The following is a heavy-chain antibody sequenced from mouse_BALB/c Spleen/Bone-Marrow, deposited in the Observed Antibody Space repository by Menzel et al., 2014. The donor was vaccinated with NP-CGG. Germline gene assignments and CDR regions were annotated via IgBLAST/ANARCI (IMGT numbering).Heavy chain of an antibody. J-gene: IGHJ2*01. CDR3: ARRYYGNPFDY. Sequence: VKVVESGAELARPGASVKMSCKASGYTFXSYTMHWVKQRPGQGLEWIGYINPSSGYTNYNQKFKDKAILTADKSSSTAYMQLSSLTSEDSAVYYCARRYYGNPFDYWGQGTTLTVSS. CDR2: INPSSGYT. D-gene: IGHD2-1*01. V-gene: IGHV1-4*01. CDR1: GYTFXSYT.